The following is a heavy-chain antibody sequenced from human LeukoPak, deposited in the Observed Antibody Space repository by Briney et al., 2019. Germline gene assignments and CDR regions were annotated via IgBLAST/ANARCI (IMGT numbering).Heavy chain of an antibody. D-gene: IGHD2-2*01. Sequence: PSETLSLTCAVYGDSFSGYYWSWVRQPPGKGLEWIGEINHSGSTNYNPSLKSRVTISVDTSKNQFSLKLSSVTAADTAVYYCARNKPRTYCSSTSCLYYFDYWGQGTLVTVSS. CDR2: INHSGST. CDR3: ARNKPRTYCSSTSCLYYFDY. V-gene: IGHV4-34*01. CDR1: GDSFSGYY. J-gene: IGHJ4*02.